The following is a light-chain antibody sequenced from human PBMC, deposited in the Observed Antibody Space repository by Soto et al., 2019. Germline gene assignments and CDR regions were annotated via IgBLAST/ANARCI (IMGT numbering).Light chain of an antibody. CDR1: QSISSW. Sequence: DIQMTQSPSTLSASVGDRVTITCRASQSISSWLAWYQQKPGKAPKLLINVASTLQSGVPSRFSGSGSETEFTLTISSLQPEDFAIYYCQQYISYRAFGQGTKVDIK. CDR2: VAS. V-gene: IGKV1-5*01. J-gene: IGKJ1*01. CDR3: QQYISYRA.